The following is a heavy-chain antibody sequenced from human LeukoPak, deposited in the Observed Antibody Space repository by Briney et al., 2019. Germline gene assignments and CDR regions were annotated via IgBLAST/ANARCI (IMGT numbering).Heavy chain of an antibody. Sequence: GGSLRLSCAASGFTFSSHSMNWVRQAPGKGLEWVSYISSSSSTIYYADSVKGRFTISRDNAKNSLYLQMNSLRAEDTAVYYCARLGRGIAAAGTVGPFDYWGQGTLVTVSS. D-gene: IGHD6-13*01. CDR2: ISSSSSTI. J-gene: IGHJ4*02. CDR3: ARLGRGIAAAGTVGPFDY. V-gene: IGHV3-48*01. CDR1: GFTFSSHS.